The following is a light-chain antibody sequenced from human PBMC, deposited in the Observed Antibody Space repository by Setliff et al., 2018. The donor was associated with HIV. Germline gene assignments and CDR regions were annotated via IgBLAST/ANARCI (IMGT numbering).Light chain of an antibody. J-gene: IGLJ1*01. Sequence: QSVLTQPASVSGSPGQSITISCTGTNSDVGAYNYVSWYQQYPGEAPKLMSYDVSDRPSGVSRRFSGSKSGNTASLTISGLQAEDEADYYCASYTGSNTLYVFGTGTKVTVL. CDR1: NSDVGAYNY. V-gene: IGLV2-14*03. CDR2: DVS. CDR3: ASYTGSNTLYV.